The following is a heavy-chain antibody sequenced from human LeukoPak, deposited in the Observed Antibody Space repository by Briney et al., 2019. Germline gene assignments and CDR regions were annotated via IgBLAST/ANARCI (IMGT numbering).Heavy chain of an antibody. CDR3: ARGCSTTNSGSTGDWFDP. J-gene: IGHJ5*02. Sequence: ASVKVSCKASGGTFSSYAISWVRQAPGQGLEWMGIINPSGGSTSYAQKFQGRVTMTRNMSTSTVYMELSSLRSEDTAVYYCARGCSTTNSGSTGDWFDPWGQGTLVTVSS. D-gene: IGHD1-26*01. CDR1: GGTFSSYA. V-gene: IGHV1-46*01. CDR2: INPSGGST.